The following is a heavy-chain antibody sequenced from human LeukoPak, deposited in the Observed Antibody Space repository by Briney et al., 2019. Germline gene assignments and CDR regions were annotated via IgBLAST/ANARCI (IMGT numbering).Heavy chain of an antibody. Sequence: ASVKVSCKASGYTFTSYAIHWVRQAPGQRLEWMGWVNAGNGNIKYSQKFQGRVTITRDTSASTDYMELTSLRSVDTAIYYCARGRHATYFDQWGQGTLVTVSS. CDR2: VNAGNGNI. V-gene: IGHV1-3*01. CDR3: ARGRHATYFDQ. CDR1: GYTFTSYA. J-gene: IGHJ4*02.